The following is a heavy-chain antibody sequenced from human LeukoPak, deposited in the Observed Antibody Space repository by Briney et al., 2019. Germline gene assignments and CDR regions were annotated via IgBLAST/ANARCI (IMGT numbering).Heavy chain of an antibody. CDR3: ARDYSYGLDV. V-gene: IGHV3-74*01. CDR1: GFTFRGYW. J-gene: IGHJ6*02. CDR2: IKGDGSSP. Sequence: PGGSLRLSCAASGFTFRGYWMHWVRQVPGKGLVWVSRIKGDGSSPSYADSVKGRFTIPRDNAKNTLYLQMNSLRADDTAVYHCARDYSYGLDVWGQGTTVTVSS. D-gene: IGHD1-26*01.